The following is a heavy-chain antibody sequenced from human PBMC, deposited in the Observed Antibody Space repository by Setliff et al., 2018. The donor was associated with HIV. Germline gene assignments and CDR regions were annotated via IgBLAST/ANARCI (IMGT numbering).Heavy chain of an antibody. CDR2: VFYSGTT. Sequence: SETLSLTCSVSGDSVTSGGFFWSWIRQRPEKGLEWIGHVFYSGTTYYSPSLKSRVRISRDTSENQFSLKLTSVTAADTAVYYCATSRRYCSGATCYAYYYGMDVWGQGATVTVSS. J-gene: IGHJ6*02. CDR1: GDSVTSGGFF. D-gene: IGHD2-15*01. CDR3: ATSRRYCSGATCYAYYYGMDV. V-gene: IGHV4-31*03.